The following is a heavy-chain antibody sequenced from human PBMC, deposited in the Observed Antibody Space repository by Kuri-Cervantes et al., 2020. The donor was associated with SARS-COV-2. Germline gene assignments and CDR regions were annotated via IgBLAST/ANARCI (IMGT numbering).Heavy chain of an antibody. V-gene: IGHV3-48*03. Sequence: GGSLRLSCAASGFTFSSYEMNWVRQAPGKGLEWVSYISSSGSTIYYADSVKGRFTISRDNAKNSLYLQMNSLRAEDTAVYYCARDCSSTSCYTTYYYYYYGMDVWGQGTTVTVSS. CDR1: GFTFSSYE. J-gene: IGHJ6*02. CDR3: ARDCSSTSCYTTYYYYYYGMDV. CDR2: ISSSGSTI. D-gene: IGHD2-2*02.